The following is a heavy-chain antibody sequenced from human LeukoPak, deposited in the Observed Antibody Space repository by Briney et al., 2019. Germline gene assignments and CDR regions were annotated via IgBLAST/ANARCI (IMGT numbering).Heavy chain of an antibody. D-gene: IGHD3-22*01. V-gene: IGHV3-21*01. CDR2: ISSSSSYI. CDR3: AVVVTYYFDY. CDR1: GFTFSSYS. J-gene: IGHJ4*02. Sequence: GGSLRLSCAASGFTFSSYSMNWVRQAPGKGLEWVSSISSSSSYIYYADSVKGRFTISRDNSKNTLYLQMNSLRAEDTAVYYCAVVVTYYFDYWGQGTLVTVSS.